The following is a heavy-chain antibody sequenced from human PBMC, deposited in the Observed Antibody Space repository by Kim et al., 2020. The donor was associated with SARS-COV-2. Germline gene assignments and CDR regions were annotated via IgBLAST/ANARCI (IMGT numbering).Heavy chain of an antibody. CDR3: ARVRGEYCSGGSCYRILYFQH. CDR1: GGSVSSGSYY. CDR2: IYYSGNT. D-gene: IGHD2-15*01. V-gene: IGHV4-61*01. Sequence: SETLSLTCTVSGGSVSSGSYYWSWIRQPPGKGLEWIGYIYYSGNTNYNPSLKSRVTISVDTSKNQFSLKLSSVTAADTAVYYCARVRGEYCSGGSCYRILYFQHWGQGTLVTVSS. J-gene: IGHJ1*01.